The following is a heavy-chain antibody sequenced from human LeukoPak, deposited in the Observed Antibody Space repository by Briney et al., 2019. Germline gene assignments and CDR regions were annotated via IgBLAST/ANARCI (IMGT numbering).Heavy chain of an antibody. J-gene: IGHJ4*02. CDR2: IIPIFGTA. Sequence: SVKVSCXASGGTFSSYAISWVRLAPGQGLEWMGGIIPIFGTANYAQKFQGRVTITTDESTSTAYMELSSLRSEDTAVYYCASGEGGYSYGPSLDYWGQGTLVTVSS. D-gene: IGHD5-18*01. V-gene: IGHV1-69*05. CDR1: GGTFSSYA. CDR3: ASGEGGYSYGPSLDY.